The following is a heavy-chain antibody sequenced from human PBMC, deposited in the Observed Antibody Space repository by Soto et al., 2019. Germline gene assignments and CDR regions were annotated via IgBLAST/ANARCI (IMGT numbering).Heavy chain of an antibody. V-gene: IGHV3-33*01. D-gene: IGHD4-17*01. CDR3: ARDGVHDYGDYRRRTSPGDY. CDR1: GFTFSSYG. CDR2: IWYDGSNK. Sequence: QVQLVESGGGVVQPGRSLRLSCAASGFTFSSYGMHWVRQAPGKGLEWVAVIWYDGSNKYYADSVKGRFTISRDNSKNTLYLQMNSLRAEDTAVYYCARDGVHDYGDYRRRTSPGDYWGQGTLVTVSS. J-gene: IGHJ4*02.